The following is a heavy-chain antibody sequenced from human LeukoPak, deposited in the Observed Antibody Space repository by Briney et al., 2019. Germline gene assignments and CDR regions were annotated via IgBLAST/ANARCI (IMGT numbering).Heavy chain of an antibody. D-gene: IGHD4-17*01. CDR3: AGFGRLRFASYYFDY. V-gene: IGHV3-21*01. Sequence: GSLRLSCAASGFTFSSYSKNWVRQAPGKGLEWVSSISSSSSYIYYADSVKGRFTISRDNAKNSLYLQMNSLRAEDTAVYYCAGFGRLRFASYYFDYWGQGTLVTVSS. CDR2: ISSSSSYI. J-gene: IGHJ4*02. CDR1: GFTFSSYS.